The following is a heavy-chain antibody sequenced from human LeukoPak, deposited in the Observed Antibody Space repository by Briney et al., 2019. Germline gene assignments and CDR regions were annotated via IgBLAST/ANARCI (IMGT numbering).Heavy chain of an antibody. CDR1: GFTFSSYA. CDR3: QYTAMVKIYVDY. V-gene: IGHV3-23*01. D-gene: IGHD5-18*01. CDR2: ISGSGGST. Sequence: GGSLRLSCAASGFTFSSYAMSWVRQAPGKGLEWVSAISGSGGSTYYADSVKGRFTISRDNTKNTLYLQMNSLRAEDTAVYYCQYTAMVKIYVDYWGQGTLVTVSS. J-gene: IGHJ4*02.